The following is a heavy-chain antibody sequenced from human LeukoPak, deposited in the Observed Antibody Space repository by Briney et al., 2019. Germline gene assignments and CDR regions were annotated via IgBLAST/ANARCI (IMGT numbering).Heavy chain of an antibody. CDR1: GYTFTSYD. D-gene: IGHD3-22*01. V-gene: IGHV1-8*01. CDR3: ARARSGCSGYFCLPKNWFDP. Sequence: VASVTVSFTASGYTFTSYDINWVRQATGQGLEWMGWMNPNSGNTGYAQKFQGRVTMTRNTSISTAYMELSSLRSEDTAVYYCARARSGCSGYFCLPKNWFDPWGQGTLVTVSS. J-gene: IGHJ5*02. CDR2: MNPNSGNT.